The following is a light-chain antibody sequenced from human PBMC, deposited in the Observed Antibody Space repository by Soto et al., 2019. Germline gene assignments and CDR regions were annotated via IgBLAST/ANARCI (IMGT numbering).Light chain of an antibody. Sequence: QSVRTQPPSASGSPGQSVTISCTGTSSDVGSYNYVSWYQQHPGKAPKLIIYEVNKRPSGVPDRFSGSKSGNTASLTVSGLQAEDEADFYCSSYAGSSNWVFGGGTKVTVL. CDR2: EVN. J-gene: IGLJ3*02. V-gene: IGLV2-8*01. CDR3: SSYAGSSNWV. CDR1: SSDVGSYNY.